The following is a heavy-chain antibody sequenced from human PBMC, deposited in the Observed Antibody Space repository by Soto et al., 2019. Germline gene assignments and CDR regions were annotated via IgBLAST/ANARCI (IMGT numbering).Heavy chain of an antibody. D-gene: IGHD6-13*01. J-gene: IGHJ6*02. CDR3: AREGVSSSWYNYYGMDV. V-gene: IGHV4-59*01. Sequence: SVPLSLTCTVSGVSISSYYWSLIRQPQGKGLEGIGYIYYSGSTNYNPSLKSRVTISVDTSKNQFSLKLSSVTAADTAVYYCAREGVSSSWYNYYGMDVWGQGTTVTVSS. CDR1: GVSISSYY. CDR2: IYYSGST.